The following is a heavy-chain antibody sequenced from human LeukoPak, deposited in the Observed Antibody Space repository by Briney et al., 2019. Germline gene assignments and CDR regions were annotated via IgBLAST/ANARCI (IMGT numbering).Heavy chain of an antibody. CDR3: ASFAWLSRATYSFALDV. Sequence: SVKVSCKASGGTFIDYGFAWFRQAPGQGLEWMGKIVPVVEITNYAQPFHDRVTITADKTTSTTYMELSSLRSEDTAVYFCASFAWLSRATYSFALDVWGQGTTVAVSS. CDR2: IVPVVEIT. CDR1: GGTFIDYG. V-gene: IGHV1-69*04. D-gene: IGHD3-9*01. J-gene: IGHJ6*02.